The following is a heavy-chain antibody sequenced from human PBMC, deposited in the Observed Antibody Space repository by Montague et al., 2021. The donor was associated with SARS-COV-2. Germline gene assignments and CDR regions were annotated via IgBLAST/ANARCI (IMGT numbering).Heavy chain of an antibody. V-gene: IGHV3-48*03. J-gene: IGHJ3*02. Sequence: SLRLSCAASGFTFSNYDMNWVRQAPGKGPEWTSYISTSAYTTSYAGSVKGRFTIFRDNGKNSLYLQMNSLRVEDTAVYYCTRDYRSIVGDGLDIWGQGTKVTVSS. D-gene: IGHD3-16*02. CDR1: GFTFSNYD. CDR2: ISTSAYTT. CDR3: TRDYRSIVGDGLDI.